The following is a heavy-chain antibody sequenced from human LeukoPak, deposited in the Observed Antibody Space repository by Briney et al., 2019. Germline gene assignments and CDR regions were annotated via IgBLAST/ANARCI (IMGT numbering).Heavy chain of an antibody. CDR2: IIPIFGIA. D-gene: IGHD3-16*02. CDR1: GGIFSSYA. CDR3: ARDLPFGGVIADYYFDY. Sequence: SVKVSCEASGGIFSSYAISWVRQAPGQGLEWMGRIIPIFGIANYAQKFQGRVTITADKSTSTAYMELSSLRSEDTAVYYCARDLPFGGVIADYYFDYWGQGTLVTVSS. J-gene: IGHJ4*02. V-gene: IGHV1-69*04.